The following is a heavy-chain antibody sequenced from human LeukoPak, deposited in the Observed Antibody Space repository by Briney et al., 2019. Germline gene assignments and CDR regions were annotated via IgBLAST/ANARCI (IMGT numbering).Heavy chain of an antibody. J-gene: IGHJ4*02. D-gene: IGHD6-19*01. V-gene: IGHV4-59*01. CDR2: IYYSGST. CDR3: AKPCGNGWYYFDY. CDR1: GGSISSYY. Sequence: SETLSLTCTVSGGSISSYYWSWIRQPPGKGLEWIGYIYYSGSTNYNPSLKSRVTISVDTSKNQFSLKLSSVTAADTAVYYCAKPCGNGWYYFDYWGQGTLVTVSS.